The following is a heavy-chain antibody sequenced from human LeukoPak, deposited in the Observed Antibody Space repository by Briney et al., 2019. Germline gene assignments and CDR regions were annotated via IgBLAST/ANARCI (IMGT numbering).Heavy chain of an antibody. CDR2: IRYNGNDQ. CDR1: AFSFNTYG. V-gene: IGHV3-30*02. D-gene: IGHD4/OR15-4a*01. CDR3: ARRAGAYSHPYDY. Sequence: GGSLRLSCATSAFSFNTYGMHWVRQAPGKGLQWVAFIRYNGNDQYYADSVKGRFTISRDNSKNTLYLQMNSLRAEDTAVYYCARRAGAYSHPYDYWGQGTLVTVSS. J-gene: IGHJ4*02.